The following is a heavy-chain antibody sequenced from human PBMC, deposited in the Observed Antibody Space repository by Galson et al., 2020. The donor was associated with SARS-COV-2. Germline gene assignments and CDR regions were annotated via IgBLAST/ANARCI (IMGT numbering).Heavy chain of an antibody. V-gene: IGHV2-70*11. CDR3: ARLNVPPYSGSYYYYGMDV. CDR2: IDWDDDK. J-gene: IGHJ6*02. Sequence: ESGPTLVKPTQTLTLTCTFSGFSLSTSGMCVSWIRQPPGKALEWLARIDWDDDKYYSTSLKTRLTISKDTSKNQVVLTMTNMDPVDTATYYCARLNVPPYSGSYYYYGMDVWGQGTTVTVSS. CDR1: GFSLSTSGMC. D-gene: IGHD1-26*01.